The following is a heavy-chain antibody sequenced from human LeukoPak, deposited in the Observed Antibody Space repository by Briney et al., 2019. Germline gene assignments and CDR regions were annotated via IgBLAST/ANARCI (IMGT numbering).Heavy chain of an antibody. J-gene: IGHJ4*02. CDR3: ARDRARGGATDFDY. CDR2: ISGSGDST. Sequence: GGSLRLSCAASGFTFSSYAMSWVRQAPGKGLEWVSAISGSGDSTYYADSVKGRFTISRDNSKNTLYLQMNSLRAEDTAVYYCARDRARGGATDFDYWGQGTLVTVSS. CDR1: GFTFSSYA. D-gene: IGHD1-26*01. V-gene: IGHV3-23*01.